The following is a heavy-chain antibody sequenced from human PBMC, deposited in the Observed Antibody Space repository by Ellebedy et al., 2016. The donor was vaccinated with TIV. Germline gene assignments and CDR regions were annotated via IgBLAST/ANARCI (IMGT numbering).Heavy chain of an antibody. D-gene: IGHD4-17*01. CDR2: IKQDGSEK. V-gene: IGHV3-7*01. CDR1: GFTFSSYW. Sequence: GESLKISCAASGFTFSSYWMSWVRQAPGKGLEWVANIKQDGSEKYYVDSVKGRFTISRDNAKNSLYLQMNSLRAEDTAVYYCATRGESGDYPWGFDYWGQGTLVTVSS. CDR3: ATRGESGDYPWGFDY. J-gene: IGHJ4*02.